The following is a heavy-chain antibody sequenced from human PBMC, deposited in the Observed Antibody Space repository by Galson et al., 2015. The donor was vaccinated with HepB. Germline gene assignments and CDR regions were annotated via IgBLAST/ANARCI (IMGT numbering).Heavy chain of an antibody. J-gene: IGHJ6*02. CDR3: ARDRRRVAATGMDV. CDR2: INPNSGGR. CDR1: GYTFTGYY. V-gene: IGHV1-2*02. Sequence: SVKVSCKASGYTFTGYYIHWVRQAPGQGLEWMGWINPNSGGRNYAQKFQGRVTMTRDTSINTAYMELSGLTSDDTALYYCARDRRRVAATGMDVWGQGTTVTVSS. D-gene: IGHD2-15*01.